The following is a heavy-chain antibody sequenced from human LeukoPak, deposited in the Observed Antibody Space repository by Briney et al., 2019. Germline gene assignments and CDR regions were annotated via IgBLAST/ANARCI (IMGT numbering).Heavy chain of an antibody. D-gene: IGHD3-22*01. CDR2: ISSSGRTI. CDR1: GFTFSSYE. CDR3: AREGRGISSGYDVVRYFDY. Sequence: GGSLRLSCAASGFTFSSYEMNWVRQAAGKGLEWVSHISSSGRTIYYADSVKGRFTISRDNAKNSLYLQMNSLRAEDTAVYYCAREGRGISSGYDVVRYFDYWGQGTLVTVSS. V-gene: IGHV3-48*03. J-gene: IGHJ4*02.